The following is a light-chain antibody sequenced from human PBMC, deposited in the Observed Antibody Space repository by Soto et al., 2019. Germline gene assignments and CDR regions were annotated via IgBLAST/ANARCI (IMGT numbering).Light chain of an antibody. CDR2: DAS. J-gene: IGKJ4*01. CDR3: QQFNSYLTT. V-gene: IGKV1-13*02. Sequence: AIQLTQSPSSLSASVGDRVTITCRASQGISSALAWYQQKPGKAPKLLIYDASGLESGVPSRFSGSGSGTDFTLTISSLQPEDFATSYCQQFNSYLTTFGGGTKVEIK. CDR1: QGISSA.